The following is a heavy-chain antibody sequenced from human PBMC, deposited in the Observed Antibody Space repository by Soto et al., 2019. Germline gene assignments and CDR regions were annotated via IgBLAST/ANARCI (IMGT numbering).Heavy chain of an antibody. D-gene: IGHD2-15*01. J-gene: IGHJ4*02. Sequence: ASVKVSCKASGGTFSSYAISWVRQAPGQGLEWMGGIIPIFGTANYAQKFQGRVTITADESTSTAYMELSSLRSEDTAVYYCAIYRRYCSGGSCYWGLFDYWGQGTLVTVSS. V-gene: IGHV1-69*13. CDR2: IIPIFGTA. CDR1: GGTFSSYA. CDR3: AIYRRYCSGGSCYWGLFDY.